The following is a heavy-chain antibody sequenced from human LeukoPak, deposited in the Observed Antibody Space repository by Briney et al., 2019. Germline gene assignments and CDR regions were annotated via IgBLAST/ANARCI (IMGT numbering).Heavy chain of an antibody. CDR3: ASSGWYVAFGDYFDY. CDR1: GFTFSSYE. CDR2: ISSSGSTI. Sequence: PGRSLRLSCAASGFTFSSYEMNWVRQAPGKGLEWVSYISSSGSTIYYADSVKGRFTISRDNAKNSLYLQMNSLRAEDTAVYYCASSGWYVAFGDYFDYWGQGTLVTVSS. V-gene: IGHV3-48*03. D-gene: IGHD6-19*01. J-gene: IGHJ4*02.